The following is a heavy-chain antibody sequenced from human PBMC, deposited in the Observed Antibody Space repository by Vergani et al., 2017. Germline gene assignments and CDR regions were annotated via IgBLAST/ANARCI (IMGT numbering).Heavy chain of an antibody. CDR2: ISAYNGNT. CDR1: GYTFTSYG. Sequence: QVQLVQSGAEVKKPGASVKVSCKASGYTFTSYGISWVRQAPGQGLEWMGWISAYNGNTNYAQKLQGRVTMTTDTSTSTAYMGLRSLRSDDTAVYYCARDGEDQADTYYYYGMDVWGQGTTVTVSS. J-gene: IGHJ6*02. V-gene: IGHV1-18*01. CDR3: ARDGEDQADTYYYYGMDV. D-gene: IGHD3-10*01.